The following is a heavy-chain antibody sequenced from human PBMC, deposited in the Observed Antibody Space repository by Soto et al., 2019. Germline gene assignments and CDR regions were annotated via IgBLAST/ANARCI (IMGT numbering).Heavy chain of an antibody. Sequence: LSLTCTVSGGSISSSSYYWGWIRQPPGKGLEWIGSIYYSGSTYYNPSLKSRVTISVDTSNNQFSLKLSAVTDADTAVYYCARHALRGGGGDYDYWGQGTLVTVSS. CDR3: ARHALRGGGGDYDY. CDR1: GGSISSSSYY. D-gene: IGHD2-21*02. J-gene: IGHJ4*02. V-gene: IGHV4-39*01. CDR2: IYYSGST.